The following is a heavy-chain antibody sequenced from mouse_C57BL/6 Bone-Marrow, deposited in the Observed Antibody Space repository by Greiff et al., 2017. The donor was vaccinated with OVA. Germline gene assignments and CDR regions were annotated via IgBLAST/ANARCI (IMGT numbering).Heavy chain of an antibody. V-gene: IGHV1-81*01. D-gene: IGHD4-1*01. Sequence: QVQLQQSGAELVRPGASVKLSCKASGYTFTSYGISWVKQRTGQGLEWIGEIYPRSGNTYYNEKFKGKATLTADKSSSTAYMELRSLTSEDAAVYFCARDAGRNCAMDDWGQGTSVTVSS. CDR3: ARDAGRNCAMDD. CDR1: GYTFTSYG. CDR2: IYPRSGNT. J-gene: IGHJ4*01.